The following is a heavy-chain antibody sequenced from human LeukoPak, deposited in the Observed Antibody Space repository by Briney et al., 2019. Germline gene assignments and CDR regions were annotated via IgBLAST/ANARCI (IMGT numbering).Heavy chain of an antibody. CDR2: ISGSGGST. Sequence: GSLLLSCAASGFTFSSYAMSWVRQAPGKGLEWVSAISGSGGSTYYADSVKGRFTISRDNSKNTLYLQMNSLRAEDTAVYYCEIWSGYYKDFDYWGQGTLVTVSS. J-gene: IGHJ4*02. CDR1: GFTFSSYA. CDR3: EIWSGYYKDFDY. V-gene: IGHV3-23*01. D-gene: IGHD3-3*01.